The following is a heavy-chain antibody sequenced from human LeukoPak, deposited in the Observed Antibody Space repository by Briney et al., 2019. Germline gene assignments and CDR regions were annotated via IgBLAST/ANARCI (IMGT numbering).Heavy chain of an antibody. V-gene: IGHV3-66*01. D-gene: IGHD1-26*01. CDR1: EFSVGSNY. CDR2: IYSGGST. J-gene: IGHJ4*02. CDR3: ARECIVGATKALDY. Sequence: GGSLRLSCAASEFSVGSNYMTWVRQAPGKGLEWVSLIYSGGSTYYADSVKGRFTISRDNAKNSLYLQMNSLRAEDTAVYYCARECIVGATKALDYWGQGTLVTVSS.